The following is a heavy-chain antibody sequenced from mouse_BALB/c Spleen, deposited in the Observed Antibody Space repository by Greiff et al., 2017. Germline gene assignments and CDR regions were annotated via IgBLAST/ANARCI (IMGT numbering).Heavy chain of an antibody. CDR3: ARYGEGYDGSSYAMDY. Sequence: VQLVESGPGLVAPSQSLSITCTVSGFSLTGYGVNWVRQPPGKGLEWLGLIWGDGSTDYNSALKSRLSISKDNSKSQVFLKMNSLQTDDTARYYCARYGEGYDGSSYAMDYWGQGTSVTVSA. CDR1: GFSLTGYG. CDR2: IWGDGST. D-gene: IGHD1-1*01. V-gene: IGHV2-6-7*01. J-gene: IGHJ4*01.